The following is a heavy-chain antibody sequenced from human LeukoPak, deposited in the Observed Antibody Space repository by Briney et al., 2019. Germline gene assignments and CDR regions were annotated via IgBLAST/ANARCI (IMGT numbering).Heavy chain of an antibody. CDR1: GFIFSTYT. CDR2: ISGSGDTT. Sequence: GGSLRLSCAGSGFIFSTYTMTWVRQAPGKGLEWVSGISGSGDTTYYADSVKGRFSISRDNSKNTMYLQMNSLRAEDTAVYYCAKGSGRGYSYGLEYWGQGTLVTVSS. V-gene: IGHV3-23*01. D-gene: IGHD5-18*01. J-gene: IGHJ4*02. CDR3: AKGSGRGYSYGLEY.